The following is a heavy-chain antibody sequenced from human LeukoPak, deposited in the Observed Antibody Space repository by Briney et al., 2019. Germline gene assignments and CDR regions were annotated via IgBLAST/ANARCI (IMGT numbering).Heavy chain of an antibody. D-gene: IGHD7-27*01. V-gene: IGHV1-2*02. CDR2: ISPYAGGT. Sequence: ASVKVSCKASGYTFTAYYIHWVRQAPGQGLEWMGWISPYAGGTNYAQKFQGRVTITQDRSSNTVYMDLNRLTSDDTALYYCVRDHNSENWGSLGKWGQGTLVTVSS. CDR3: VRDHNSENWGSLGK. J-gene: IGHJ4*02. CDR1: GYTFTAYY.